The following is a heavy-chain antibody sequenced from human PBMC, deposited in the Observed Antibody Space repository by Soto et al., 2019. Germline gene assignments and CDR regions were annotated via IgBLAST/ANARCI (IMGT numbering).Heavy chain of an antibody. Sequence: WVSLRLSCAASGFTFSSYAMTWVRQAPGKGLEWVSAISGSGGSPYSADSVKRRFTISRDNSKNTLYLQMSSLRAEATAVYYCAKGRRGAWFDRWGQGTLVTVSS. J-gene: IGHJ5*02. D-gene: IGHD3-10*01. CDR2: ISGSGGSP. CDR1: GFTFSSYA. CDR3: AKGRRGAWFDR. V-gene: IGHV3-23*01.